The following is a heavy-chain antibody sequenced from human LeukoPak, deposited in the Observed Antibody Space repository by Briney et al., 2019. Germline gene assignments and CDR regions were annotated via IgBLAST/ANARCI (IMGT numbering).Heavy chain of an antibody. Sequence: ASVKVSCKASGGTFSSYAISWMRQAPGQGLEWMGGIIPIFGTANYAQKFQGRVTITADESTSTAYMELSSLRSEDTAVYYCARDQGSGGDSNYFDYWGQGTLVTVSS. CDR2: IIPIFGTA. J-gene: IGHJ4*02. V-gene: IGHV1-69*13. CDR3: ARDQGSGGDSNYFDY. CDR1: GGTFSSYA. D-gene: IGHD4-23*01.